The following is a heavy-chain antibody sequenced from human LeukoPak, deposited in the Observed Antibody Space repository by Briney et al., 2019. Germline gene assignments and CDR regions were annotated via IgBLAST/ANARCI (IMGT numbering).Heavy chain of an antibody. J-gene: IGHJ4*02. V-gene: IGHV3-23*01. CDR1: GCTFSSYA. CDR3: VKDFVVVPGLVNYFDS. D-gene: IGHD2-2*01. Sequence: PGGSLTLSCAASGCTFSSYAMSWVRQAPGKGLEGVAAMGGSIGSTFYTDSVKGGFTISRDNSKKSLPLPINSLRVEDTAVYHCVKDFVVVPGLVNYFDSWGQGTLVTVSS. CDR2: MGGSIGST.